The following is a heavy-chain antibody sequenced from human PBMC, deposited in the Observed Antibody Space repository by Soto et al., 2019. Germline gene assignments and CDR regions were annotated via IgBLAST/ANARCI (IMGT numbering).Heavy chain of an antibody. CDR2: MNPNSGNT. V-gene: IGHV1-8*01. CDR1: GYTFTSYD. Sequence: QVQLVQSGAEVKKPGASVKVSCKASGYTFTSYDVNWVRQATGQGLEWMGWMNPNSGNTGYAQKFQGRVTMTRNTSISTAYXXLSGLRSEDTAVYYCARELTMIVDNWGQGTLVAVSS. D-gene: IGHD3-22*01. CDR3: ARELTMIVDN. J-gene: IGHJ4*02.